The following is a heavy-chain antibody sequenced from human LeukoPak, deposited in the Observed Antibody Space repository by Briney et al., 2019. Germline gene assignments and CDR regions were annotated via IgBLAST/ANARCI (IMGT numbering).Heavy chain of an antibody. J-gene: IGHJ6*02. V-gene: IGHV3-23*01. CDR1: GFTFSSFA. D-gene: IGHD6-13*01. CDR2: ISGSGGST. CDR3: AKAASSSWPSYYYGMDV. Sequence: GGSLRLSCAASGFTFSSFAMSWVRQAPGKGLEWVSSISGSGGSTYYADSVKGRFTISKDNSKNTVYLQMSSLRVDDTAVYYCAKAASSSWPSYYYGMDVWGQGTTVTVSS.